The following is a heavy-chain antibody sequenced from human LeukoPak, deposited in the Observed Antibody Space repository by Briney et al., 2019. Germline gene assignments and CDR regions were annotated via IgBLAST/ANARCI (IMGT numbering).Heavy chain of an antibody. Sequence: GRSLTLAFSADGFTLISYGMHWVRQAPVRGLEWLSYISSSGSSIYYADSVKGRLTIFRANATNSLCLLMISLMTEETAVYYCAREWGGYRLEAFDIWGQGTMVTVSS. J-gene: IGHJ3*02. CDR2: ISSSGSSI. V-gene: IGHV3-48*04. D-gene: IGHD5-12*01. CDR1: GFTLISYG. CDR3: AREWGGYRLEAFDI.